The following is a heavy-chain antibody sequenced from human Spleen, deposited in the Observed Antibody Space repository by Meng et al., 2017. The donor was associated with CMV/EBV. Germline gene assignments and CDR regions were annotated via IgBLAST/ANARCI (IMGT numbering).Heavy chain of an antibody. Sequence: SLKISCAVSGFTLDDHAMHWVRQAPGRGLEWVSGINWNSGSKAYADSVKGRFTISRDNAKHSLYLQMNSLRTEDMALYYCAKAGSAGSGINGMDVWGQGTTVTVSS. CDR2: INWNSGSK. J-gene: IGHJ6*02. CDR3: AKAGSAGSGINGMDV. V-gene: IGHV3-9*03. CDR1: GFTLDDHA. D-gene: IGHD3-10*01.